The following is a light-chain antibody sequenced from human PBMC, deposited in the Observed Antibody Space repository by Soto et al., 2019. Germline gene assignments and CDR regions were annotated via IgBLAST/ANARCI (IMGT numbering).Light chain of an antibody. Sequence: DIQMTQSPSTLSASVGDRVTITCRASQSISSWLGWYQQKPGKDAKLLIYKASSLESGVPSRFSSSGSGTEFTLTISSLQPDGFATYYCQQYNSYSLTFGGGTKVEIK. CDR1: QSISSW. J-gene: IGKJ4*01. CDR2: KAS. V-gene: IGKV1-5*03. CDR3: QQYNSYSLT.